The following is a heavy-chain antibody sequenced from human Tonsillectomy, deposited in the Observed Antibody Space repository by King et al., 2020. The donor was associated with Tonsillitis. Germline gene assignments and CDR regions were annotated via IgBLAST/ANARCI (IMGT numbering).Heavy chain of an antibody. CDR1: GFTFSSYS. Sequence: VQLVESGGGLVQPGGSLRLSCAASGFTFSSYSLNWVRQAPGKGLEWVSYISSSSSTIYYADSVKGRFTISRDNAKNSLYLQMNSLRAEDTAVYYCARVPSGGIAARRFFDYWGQGTLVTVSS. D-gene: IGHD6-6*01. CDR2: ISSSSSTI. V-gene: IGHV3-48*01. CDR3: ARVPSGGIAARRFFDY. J-gene: IGHJ4*02.